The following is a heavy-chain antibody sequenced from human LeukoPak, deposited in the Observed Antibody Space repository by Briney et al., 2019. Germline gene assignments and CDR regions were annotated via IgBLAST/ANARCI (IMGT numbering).Heavy chain of an antibody. CDR2: ISGSGGST. CDR3: AKSRGQWLVLTNDY. Sequence: GGSLRLSCAASGFTVSSNYMSWVRQAPGKGLEWVSAISGSGGSTYYADSVKGRFTISRDNSKNTLYLQMNCLRVEDTAVYYCAKSRGQWLVLTNDYWGQGTLVTVSS. D-gene: IGHD6-19*01. J-gene: IGHJ4*02. CDR1: GFTVSSNY. V-gene: IGHV3-23*01.